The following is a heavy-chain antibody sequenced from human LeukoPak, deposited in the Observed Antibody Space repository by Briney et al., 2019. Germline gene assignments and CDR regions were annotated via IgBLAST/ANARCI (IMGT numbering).Heavy chain of an antibody. V-gene: IGHV4-39*01. CDR2: IYYSGST. CDR1: GGSISSSSYY. Sequence: SETLSLTCTVSGGSISSSSYYWGWIRQPPGKGLEWIGSIYYSGSTYYNPSLKSRVTISVDTSKNQFSLKLSSVTAADTAVYYCARPRGSGWYNWYFDLWGRGTLVTVSS. CDR3: ARPRGSGWYNWYFDL. J-gene: IGHJ2*01. D-gene: IGHD6-19*01.